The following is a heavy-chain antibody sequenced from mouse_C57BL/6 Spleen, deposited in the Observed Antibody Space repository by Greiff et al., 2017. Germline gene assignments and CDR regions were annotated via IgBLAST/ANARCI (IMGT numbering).Heavy chain of an antibody. Sequence: QVQLQQSGAELVRPGTSVTVSCKASGYAFTNYLIEWVKQRPGQGLAWIGVINPGSGGTNYNEKFKGKATLTADKSSSTAYMQRSSLTAEDSAVYFCAKDGYEGFAYWGQGTLVTVSA. J-gene: IGHJ3*01. CDR3: AKDGYEGFAY. V-gene: IGHV1-54*01. CDR1: GYAFTNYL. D-gene: IGHD2-3*01. CDR2: INPGSGGT.